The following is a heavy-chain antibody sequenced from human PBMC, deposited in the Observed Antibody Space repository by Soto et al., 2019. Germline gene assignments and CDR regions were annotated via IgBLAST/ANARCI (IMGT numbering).Heavy chain of an antibody. CDR2: IGGSGRTT. CDR3: AKSRYSDSSGDFYDY. Sequence: EVQLLESGGGLVQPGGSLSLSCAASAFTFNNYAMSWVRQAPGKGLEWVSGIGGSGRTTYYADSGKGRFTISRDKTNNTLFLQMNSLRAEDTAVYYCAKSRYSDSSGDFYDYWGQGTLVTVSS. D-gene: IGHD3-22*01. CDR1: AFTFNNYA. V-gene: IGHV3-23*01. J-gene: IGHJ4*02.